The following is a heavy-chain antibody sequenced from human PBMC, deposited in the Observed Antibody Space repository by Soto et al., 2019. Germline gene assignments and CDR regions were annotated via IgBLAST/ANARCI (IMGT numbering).Heavy chain of an antibody. J-gene: IGHJ4*02. CDR1: GATFSRHA. CDR2: IIPIFGTA. D-gene: IGHD3-22*01. V-gene: IGHV1-69*01. Sequence: QVQLVQSGAEVRKPGSSVKVFCKASGATFSRHAISWVRQDPGEGLEWMGGIIPIFGTANHAQKFQGRVTIIADESTSTVYMELSGLRSEDTAMYYCARGWGYDSNDYYYAYWGQGTLVIVSS. CDR3: ARGWGYDSNDYYYAY.